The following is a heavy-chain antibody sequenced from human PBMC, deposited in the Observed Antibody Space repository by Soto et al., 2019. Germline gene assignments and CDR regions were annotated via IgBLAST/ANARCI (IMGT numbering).Heavy chain of an antibody. Sequence: PGESLKISCKGSGYSFTSYWIGWVRQMPGKGLEWMGIIYPGDSDTRYSPSFQGQVTISADKSISTAYLQWSSLKASDTAMYYCASGYYDSSGYYYFDYWGQGTLVTAPQ. J-gene: IGHJ4*02. CDR2: IYPGDSDT. D-gene: IGHD3-22*01. CDR3: ASGYYDSSGYYYFDY. V-gene: IGHV5-51*01. CDR1: GYSFTSYW.